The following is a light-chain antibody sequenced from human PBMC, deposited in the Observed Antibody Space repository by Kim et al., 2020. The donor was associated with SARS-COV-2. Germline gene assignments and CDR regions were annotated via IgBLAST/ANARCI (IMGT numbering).Light chain of an antibody. CDR2: GTH. CDR1: IANIGSSI. J-gene: IGLJ3*02. V-gene: IGLV1-44*01. Sequence: QSVLTQPPSASGTPGQTVSISCSGSIANIGSSIIKWYQLLPGTAPQLLIHGTHQRPSGVPDRFSGSKSDTAASLAISRLQSDDEGDYFCAAWDDSLKGWVFGGGTQLTVL. CDR3: AAWDDSLKGWV.